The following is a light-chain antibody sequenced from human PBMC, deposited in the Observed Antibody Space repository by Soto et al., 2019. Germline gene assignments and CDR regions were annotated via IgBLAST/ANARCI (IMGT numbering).Light chain of an antibody. V-gene: IGKV1-5*01. Sequence: DIQMTQSPSSLSAFVGDTVTITCRASQSISHWLDWYQQRPGRALKLLIYDASSLESGVPSRFSCSGSGTEFTLTISSQQPDDFATYYCQQYSAYPYTFGKGTKLEIK. CDR1: QSISHW. CDR2: DAS. J-gene: IGKJ2*01. CDR3: QQYSAYPYT.